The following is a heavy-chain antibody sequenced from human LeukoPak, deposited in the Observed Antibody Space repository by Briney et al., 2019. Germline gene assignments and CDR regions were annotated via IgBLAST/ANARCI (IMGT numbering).Heavy chain of an antibody. CDR3: ARHLAYSSSSTFDI. J-gene: IGHJ3*02. V-gene: IGHV4-38-2*01. CDR1: GYSISSGYF. Sequence: SETLSLTCAVSGYSISSGYFWGWIRQPPGKGLEWIGSIYHSGSTYYNPSLKSRVTISVDTSKNQFSLKLSSVTAADTAVYYCARHLAYSSSSTFDIWGQGTMVTVSS. CDR2: IYHSGST. D-gene: IGHD6-6*01.